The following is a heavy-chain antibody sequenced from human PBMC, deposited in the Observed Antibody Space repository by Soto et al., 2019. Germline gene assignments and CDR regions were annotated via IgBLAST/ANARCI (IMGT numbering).Heavy chain of an antibody. CDR3: ARAITYGDNSRWFDP. Sequence: QVQLVQSGAEVKKPGASVKVSCKASGYIFTNYDINWVRQATGQGLEYLGWTNPNSGNTGYVQKFQGRVTMTRNTSRNTAYMGLNSLRSEDTAVYYCARAITYGDNSRWFDPWGQGTLVTVSS. CDR1: GYIFTNYD. V-gene: IGHV1-8*01. CDR2: TNPNSGNT. J-gene: IGHJ5*02. D-gene: IGHD4-17*01.